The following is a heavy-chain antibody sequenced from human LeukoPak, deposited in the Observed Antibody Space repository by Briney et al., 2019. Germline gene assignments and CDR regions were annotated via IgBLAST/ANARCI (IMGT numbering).Heavy chain of an antibody. CDR3: AKDGYSSGRSTFFDY. Sequence: GGSLRLSCAASGYTFSSYAMSWVRQAPGKGLEWVSAISGSGGSTYYADSVKGRFTISRDNSKNTLYLQMNSLRAEDTAVYYCAKDGYSSGRSTFFDYWGQGTLVTVSS. CDR2: ISGSGGST. V-gene: IGHV3-23*01. J-gene: IGHJ4*02. CDR1: GYTFSSYA. D-gene: IGHD6-19*01.